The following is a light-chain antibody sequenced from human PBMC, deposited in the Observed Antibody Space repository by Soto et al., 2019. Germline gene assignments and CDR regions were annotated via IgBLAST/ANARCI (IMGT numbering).Light chain of an antibody. V-gene: IGKV3-15*01. J-gene: IGKJ1*01. CDR3: QQYNNWPPMA. CDR1: QSVSGN. CDR2: DTS. Sequence: EKVMTQSPGTLSVSPGERATLSCRASQSVSGNLAWYQQKPGQAPRLLIYDTSSRATGVPARFSGSGSGTEFTLAISSLQSEDFAVYYCQQYNNWPPMAFGQGTKVEIK.